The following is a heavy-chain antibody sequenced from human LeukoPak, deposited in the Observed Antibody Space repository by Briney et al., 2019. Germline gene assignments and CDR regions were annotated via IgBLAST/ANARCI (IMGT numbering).Heavy chain of an antibody. CDR1: GYTFTSYG. CDR2: ISAYNGNT. D-gene: IGHD2-15*01. CDR3: ARDSEVVVVDY. Sequence: ASVKVSCKASGYTFTSYGISWVRQAPGQGLEWMGWISAYNGNTNYAQKLQGRVTMTTDTSTSTAYMELSRLRSDDTAVYYCARDSEVVVVDYWGQGTLVTVSS. V-gene: IGHV1-18*01. J-gene: IGHJ4*02.